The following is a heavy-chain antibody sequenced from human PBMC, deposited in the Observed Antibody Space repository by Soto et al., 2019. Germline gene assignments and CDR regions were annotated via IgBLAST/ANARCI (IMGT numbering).Heavy chain of an antibody. CDR2: IRSNADGGTA. CDR3: STALRRDSALGAY. V-gene: IGHV3-15*01. D-gene: IGHD3-16*01. CDR1: GFPFVYAL. J-gene: IGHJ4*02. Sequence: ASLSLSCAASGFPFVYALMSWVRQAPGKGLQWIGRIRSNADGGTADLAAPVRGRFSISRDDSTDTLYLQMDSLELDDTAVYFCSTALRRDSALGAYWGQGTRVTVS.